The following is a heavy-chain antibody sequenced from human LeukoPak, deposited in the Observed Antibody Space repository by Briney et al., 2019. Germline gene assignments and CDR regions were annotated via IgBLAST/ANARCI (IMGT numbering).Heavy chain of an antibody. D-gene: IGHD5-18*01. CDR2: IAYDGSKI. CDR3: AKDPKLEGYRYFDY. J-gene: IGHJ4*02. Sequence: AGGSLRLSCAASRFSFSSYGIHWVRQAPGKGLEWVAFIAYDGSKIYYAESVKGRFTISRDNSRNTLYLQMNSLRAEDTAVYYCAKDPKLEGYRYFDYWGQGTLVTVSS. CDR1: RFSFSSYG. V-gene: IGHV3-30*02.